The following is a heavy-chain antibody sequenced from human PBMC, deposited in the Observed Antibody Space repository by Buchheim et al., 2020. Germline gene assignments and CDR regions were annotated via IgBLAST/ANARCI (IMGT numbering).Heavy chain of an antibody. D-gene: IGHD2-8*02. J-gene: IGHJ6*02. V-gene: IGHV4-34*01. CDR1: GGSFSGYY. Sequence: QVQLQQWGAGLLKPSETLSLTCAVYGGSFSGYYWSWIRQPPGKGLEWIGEINHSGSTNYNPSLKSRVTISVDTSKNQSSLKLSSVTAADTAVYYCARGHSSIVLVVYAMPYYYYGMDVWGQGTT. CDR2: INHSGST. CDR3: ARGHSSIVLVVYAMPYYYYGMDV.